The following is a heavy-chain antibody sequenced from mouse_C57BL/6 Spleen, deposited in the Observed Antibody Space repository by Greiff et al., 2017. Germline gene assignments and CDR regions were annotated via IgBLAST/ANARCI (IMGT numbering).Heavy chain of an antibody. J-gene: IGHJ4*01. CDR3: ARSGVYYGNYDAMDY. CDR2: IDPSDSYT. V-gene: IGHV1-59*01. D-gene: IGHD2-1*01. CDR1: GYTFTSYW. Sequence: QVQLKQPGAELVRPGTSVKLSCKASGYTFTSYWMHWVKQRPGQGLEWIGVIDPSDSYTNYNQKFKGKATLTVDTSSSTAYMPLSSLTSEDSAVYYCARSGVYYGNYDAMDYWGQGTSVTVAS.